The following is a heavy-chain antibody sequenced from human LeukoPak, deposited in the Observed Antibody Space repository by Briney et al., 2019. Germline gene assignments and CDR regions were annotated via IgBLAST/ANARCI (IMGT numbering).Heavy chain of an antibody. D-gene: IGHD3-22*01. CDR2: KNPNSGNT. V-gene: IGHV1-8*01. J-gene: IGHJ4*02. CDR3: ARGFRDSSGRKPDY. CDR1: GYTFTSYD. Sequence: ASVKVSCKASGYTFTSYDINWMRQATGLGLEWMGWKNPNSGNTGYAQKFQDRVTMTRNTSINTAYMELSSLRSEDMAVYYCARGFRDSSGRKPDYWGQGTLVTVSS.